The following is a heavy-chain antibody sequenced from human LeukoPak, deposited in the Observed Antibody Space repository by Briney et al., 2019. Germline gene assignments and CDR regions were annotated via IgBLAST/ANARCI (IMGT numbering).Heavy chain of an antibody. J-gene: IGHJ4*02. CDR2: ISYDGSNK. CDR3: ARDRSSGWYDY. V-gene: IGHV3-30*04. Sequence: GRSLRLSCAASGFTFSSYAMHWVRQAPGKGLEWVAVISYDGSNKYYADSVKGRFTISRDNSKNTLYLQMNSPRAEDTAVYYCARDRSSGWYDYWGQGTLVTVSS. CDR1: GFTFSSYA. D-gene: IGHD6-19*01.